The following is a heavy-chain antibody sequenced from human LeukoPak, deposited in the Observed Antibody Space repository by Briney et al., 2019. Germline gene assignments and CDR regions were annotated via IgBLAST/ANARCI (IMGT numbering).Heavy chain of an antibody. D-gene: IGHD1-14*01. J-gene: IGHJ4*02. Sequence: GGSLRLSCAASGITFSNYWMSWVRQAPGKGLEWVANIKQGGSEKYYVDSVKGQFTISRDNAKNSLYLQMNSLRAEDTAVYYCARSPPDRASGLFDYWGQGTLVTVSS. V-gene: IGHV3-7*01. CDR1: GITFSNYW. CDR3: ARSPPDRASGLFDY. CDR2: IKQGGSEK.